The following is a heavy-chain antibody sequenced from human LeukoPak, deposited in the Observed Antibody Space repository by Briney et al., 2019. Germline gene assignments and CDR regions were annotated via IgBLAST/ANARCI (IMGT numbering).Heavy chain of an antibody. D-gene: IGHD2-2*01. CDR2: INPNSGGT. CDR1: GYTFPGYY. Sequence: ASVKVSCKASGYTFPGYYLHWVRQAPGQGLEWMGCINPNSGGTNYAQKFQGRVTMTRDTSISTAYMEVSSLRSDDTAVYYCARSRPRNMGVPAAYSYYYYGMDVWGQGTTVTVSS. CDR3: ARSRPRNMGVPAAYSYYYYGMDV. J-gene: IGHJ6*02. V-gene: IGHV1-2*02.